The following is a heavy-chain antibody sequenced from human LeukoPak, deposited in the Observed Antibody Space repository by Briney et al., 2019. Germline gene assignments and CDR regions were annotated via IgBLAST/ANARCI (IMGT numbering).Heavy chain of an antibody. CDR3: ARMVKSYGYNYYYYYYMDV. Sequence: SETLSLTCTVSGGSISSSPYYWGWIRQPPGKGLEWIGSIYYSGSTYYNPSLKSRVTISVDTSKNQFSLKLSSVTAADTAVYYCARMVKSYGYNYYYYYYMDVWGKGTTVTVSS. CDR2: IYYSGST. V-gene: IGHV4-39*07. D-gene: IGHD5-18*01. J-gene: IGHJ6*03. CDR1: GGSISSSPYY.